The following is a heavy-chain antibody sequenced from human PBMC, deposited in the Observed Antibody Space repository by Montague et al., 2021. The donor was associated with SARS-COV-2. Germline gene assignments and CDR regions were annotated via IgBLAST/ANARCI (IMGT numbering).Heavy chain of an antibody. J-gene: IGHJ4*02. CDR1: GDSVSSNRVA. V-gene: IGHV6-1*01. CDR3: VRYSGWFYFDF. D-gene: IGHD6-19*01. CDR2: TYYRSKWYS. Sequence: CAISGDSVSSNRVAWSWIRQFPSRGLEWLGRTYYRSKWYSDYAPSVRGRLTVNPDASKNEFSLELNYVTPEDTAVYYCVRYSGWFYFDFWGQGTLVTVSS.